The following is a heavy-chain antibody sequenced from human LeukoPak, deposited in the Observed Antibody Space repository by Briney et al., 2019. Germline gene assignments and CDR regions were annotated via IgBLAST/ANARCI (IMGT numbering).Heavy chain of an antibody. J-gene: IGHJ4*02. D-gene: IGHD2-15*01. CDR3: ASGEGYCSGGSYYHHIDYFDY. CDR1: GGTFSCYA. CDR2: IIPIFGTA. V-gene: IGHV1-69*01. Sequence: GASVKVSCKASGGTFSCYAISWVRQAPGQGLERMGGIIPIFGTANYAQKFQGRVTITADESTSTAYMELSSLRSEDTAVYYCASGEGYCSGGSYYHHIDYFDYWGQGTLVTVSS.